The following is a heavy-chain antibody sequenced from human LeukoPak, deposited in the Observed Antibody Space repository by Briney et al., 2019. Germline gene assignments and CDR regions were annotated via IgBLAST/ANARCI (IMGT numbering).Heavy chain of an antibody. CDR3: ARDDGIPAALDY. Sequence: GGSLRLSCAASGFTFSSYSMNWVRQAPGKGLEWVSSISSSSSYIYYADSVKGRFTISRDNAKNSLYLQMNSLRAEDTAAYYCARDDGIPAALDYWGQGTLVTVSS. J-gene: IGHJ4*02. V-gene: IGHV3-21*01. CDR1: GFTFSSYS. D-gene: IGHD2-2*01. CDR2: ISSSSSYI.